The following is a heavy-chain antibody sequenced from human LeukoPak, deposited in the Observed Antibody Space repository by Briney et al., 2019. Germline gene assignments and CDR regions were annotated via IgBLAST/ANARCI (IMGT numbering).Heavy chain of an antibody. D-gene: IGHD6-19*01. V-gene: IGHV3-15*01. Sequence: GGSLRLSCAASGFTFSNAWMSWVRQAPGKGLEWVGRITRKIDGGTTDYAAPVKGRFSISRDDSKDTLYLQMDSLKTEDTAVYYCTTYRSGHYWGQGTLVTVSS. CDR2: ITRKIDGGTT. CDR1: GFTFSNAW. J-gene: IGHJ4*02. CDR3: TTYRSGHY.